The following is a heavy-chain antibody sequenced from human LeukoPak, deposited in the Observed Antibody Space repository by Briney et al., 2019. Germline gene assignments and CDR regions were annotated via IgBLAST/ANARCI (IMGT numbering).Heavy chain of an antibody. D-gene: IGHD6-6*01. CDR3: ARDGYSSSSFTPFDY. J-gene: IGHJ4*02. V-gene: IGHV1-69*13. Sequence: GASVKVSCKASGGTFSSYAISWVRQAPGQGLEWMGVIIPIFGTANYAQKFQGRVTITADESTSTAYMDLSSLRSEDTAVYYCARDGYSSSSFTPFDYWGQGTLVTVSS. CDR1: GGTFSSYA. CDR2: IIPIFGTA.